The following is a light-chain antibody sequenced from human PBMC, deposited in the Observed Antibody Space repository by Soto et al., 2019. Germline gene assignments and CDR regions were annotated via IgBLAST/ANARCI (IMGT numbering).Light chain of an antibody. CDR3: QQFDKWPTT. J-gene: IGKJ1*01. Sequence: EIVMTQSPATLSVSPGERATLSCRASQSVSINFAWYQQKPGQAPRLLSYGASTRATGIPARFSGSGSGTKFTLTISSLQSEDFAVYYCQQFDKWPTTFGQGT. V-gene: IGKV3-15*01. CDR1: QSVSIN. CDR2: GAS.